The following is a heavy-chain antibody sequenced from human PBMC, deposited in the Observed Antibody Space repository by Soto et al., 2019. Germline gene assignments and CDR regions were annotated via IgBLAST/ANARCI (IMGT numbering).Heavy chain of an antibody. CDR3: ARAGDCGALYNWFDP. CDR2: IIPIFGTA. J-gene: IGHJ5*02. CDR1: GGTFSSYA. D-gene: IGHD2-21*02. Sequence: QVQLVQSGAEVKKPGSSVKVSCKASGGTFSSYAISWVRQAPGQGLEWMGGIIPIFGTANYAQKLQGRVTITADEPTRTAYMELSSLRSEDTAVYYCARAGDCGALYNWFDPWGQGTLVTVSS. V-gene: IGHV1-69*12.